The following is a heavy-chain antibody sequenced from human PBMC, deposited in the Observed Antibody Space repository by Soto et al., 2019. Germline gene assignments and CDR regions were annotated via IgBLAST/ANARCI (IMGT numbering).Heavy chain of an antibody. CDR2: IIPILDVA. D-gene: IGHD3-10*01. CDR3: ARVKTDSGSYEGDYYMDV. Sequence: QVQLVQSGAEVKKPGSSVRVSCKASGDIFSNYTISWVRQAPGQGLDGMGRIIPILDVANYPLRFQGRVTITADKSTSTVYMELSSLRSEDTAIYYCARVKTDSGSYEGDYYMDVWGKGTTVTVSS. J-gene: IGHJ6*03. V-gene: IGHV1-69*02. CDR1: GDIFSNYT.